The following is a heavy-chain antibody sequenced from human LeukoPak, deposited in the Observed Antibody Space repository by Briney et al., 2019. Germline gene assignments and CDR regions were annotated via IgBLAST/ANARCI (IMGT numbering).Heavy chain of an antibody. D-gene: IGHD1-14*01. CDR1: GGSFSTYA. CDR3: AREGSGTSSPMAY. Sequence: ASVKVSCKASGGSFSTYAVGWVRQAPGQGLEWMGRIYPMLGVDNYAQRFQGRVTITADKSTGTAYMELNSLTSEDTAVYYRAREGSGTSSPMAYWGQGTLVTVSS. J-gene: IGHJ4*02. CDR2: IYPMLGVD. V-gene: IGHV1-69*04.